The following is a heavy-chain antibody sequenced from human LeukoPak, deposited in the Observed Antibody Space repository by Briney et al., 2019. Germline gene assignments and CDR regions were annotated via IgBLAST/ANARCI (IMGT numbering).Heavy chain of an antibody. CDR3: ARYGLTAALDF. V-gene: IGHV3-7*01. Sequence: PGGSLRLSCAASGFTFSSSWMSWVRQAPGKGLEWVANIKPDGSEKFHVDSVKGRFTISRDNSKSSLSLQMNSLRAEDTAVYYCARYGLTAALDFRGQGTLVTVSS. CDR2: IKPDGSEK. J-gene: IGHJ4*02. D-gene: IGHD2-21*02. CDR1: GFTFSSSW.